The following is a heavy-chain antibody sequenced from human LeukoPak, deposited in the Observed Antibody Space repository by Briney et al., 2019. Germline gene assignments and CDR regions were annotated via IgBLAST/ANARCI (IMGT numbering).Heavy chain of an antibody. CDR1: GGSISSGGYY. V-gene: IGHV4-31*03. Sequence: SETLSLTCTVSGGSISSGGYYWSWIRQHPGKGLEWIGYIYYSGSTYYNPSLKSRVTISVDTSKNQFSLKLSSVTAADTAVYYCARNYGSGSYYKGWGQGTLVTVSS. CDR3: ARNYGSGSYYKG. D-gene: IGHD3-10*01. CDR2: IYYSGST. J-gene: IGHJ4*02.